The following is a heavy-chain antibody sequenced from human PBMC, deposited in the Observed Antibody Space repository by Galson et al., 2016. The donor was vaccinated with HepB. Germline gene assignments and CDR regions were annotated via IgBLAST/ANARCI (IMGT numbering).Heavy chain of an antibody. D-gene: IGHD6-13*01. J-gene: IGHJ4*02. CDR2: IYHNIYYSGST. V-gene: IGHV4-4*01. CDR1: GGSISSSHR. Sequence: LSLTCAVSGGSISSSHRWSWVRQPPGKGLEWTGEIYHNIYYSGSTNYNPSLKSRVTISVDTSKNQFSLKLSSVTAADTAVYFCARGRWTAAGTFYFDYWGQGTMLTVSS. CDR3: ARGRWTAAGTFYFDY.